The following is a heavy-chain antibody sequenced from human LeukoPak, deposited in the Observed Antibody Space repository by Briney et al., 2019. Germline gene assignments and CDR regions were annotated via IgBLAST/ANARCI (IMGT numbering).Heavy chain of an antibody. D-gene: IGHD3-16*01. CDR1: GGTFNNYI. CDR3: TRHRDYGMAASDS. Sequence: ASVKVSCKASGGTFNNYIVNWVRQAPGQGLEWMGGVVPVFSAGNSAQKFQGRLTITADGSTGTSYMELSGLTYNDTAVYFCTRHRDYGMAASDSWGQGTLVTVSS. V-gene: IGHV1-69*01. CDR2: VVPVFSAG. J-gene: IGHJ4*02.